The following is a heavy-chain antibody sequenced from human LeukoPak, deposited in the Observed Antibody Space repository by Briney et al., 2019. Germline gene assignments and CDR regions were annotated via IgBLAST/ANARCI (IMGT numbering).Heavy chain of an antibody. CDR2: TSYDGSYK. D-gene: IGHD3-10*01. CDR3: AKDSAFYYIDV. V-gene: IGHV3-30*18. J-gene: IGHJ6*03. CDR1: GFSFSTYG. Sequence: GGSLRLSCEASGFSFSTYGMHWVRQAPGKGLEWVAVTSYDGSYKYYTNSVKGRFTISRDNAQNTLYLQMTSLKADDTAVYYCAKDSAFYYIDVWGKGTTVIISS.